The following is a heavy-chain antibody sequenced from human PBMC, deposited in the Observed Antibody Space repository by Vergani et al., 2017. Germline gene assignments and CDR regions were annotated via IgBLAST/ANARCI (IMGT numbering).Heavy chain of an antibody. CDR1: GYTFTNYG. D-gene: IGHD1-7*01. J-gene: IGHJ4*02. CDR3: ARRLDWNYACDY. CDR2: ISSYNGDT. Sequence: QVQLVQSGAEVKKPGASVKVSCKASGYTFTNYGITWVRQAPGQGLEWMGWISSYNGDTNFAQKLQGRVTMTTDTSTSTAYMELRSLRSDDTAVYYCARRLDWNYACDYWGQGTLVTVSS. V-gene: IGHV1-18*01.